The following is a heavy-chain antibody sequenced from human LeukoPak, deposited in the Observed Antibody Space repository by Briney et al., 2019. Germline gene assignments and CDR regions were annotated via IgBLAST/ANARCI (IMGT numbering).Heavy chain of an antibody. CDR2: IIHNGGGT. CDR1: GLTFSSYA. D-gene: IGHD6-13*01. V-gene: IGHV3-23*01. Sequence: GGSLRLSCAASGLTFSSYAMGWVRQAPGKGLEWVSGIIHNGGGTYYADSVKGRFTISGDNSKNTLYLQMNSLRVGDTAVYYCATSFGYSRSWFDNWGQGTLVTVSS. J-gene: IGHJ4*02. CDR3: ATSFGYSRSWFDN.